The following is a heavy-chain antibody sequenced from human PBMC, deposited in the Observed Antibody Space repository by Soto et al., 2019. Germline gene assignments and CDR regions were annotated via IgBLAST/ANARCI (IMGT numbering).Heavy chain of an antibody. Sequence: QVQLVQSGAEVKKPGASVKVSCKASGYTFTGHYILWVRQAPGQGLEWMGWVNPISGGTIYAQKFLGWVTMTREPSTSTAYLELRSLTSDATAVYYCARAKNFGSGELDYWGQGTLVTVSS. V-gene: IGHV1-2*04. CDR3: ARAKNFGSGELDY. CDR2: VNPISGGT. D-gene: IGHD3-10*01. J-gene: IGHJ4*02. CDR1: GYTFTGHY.